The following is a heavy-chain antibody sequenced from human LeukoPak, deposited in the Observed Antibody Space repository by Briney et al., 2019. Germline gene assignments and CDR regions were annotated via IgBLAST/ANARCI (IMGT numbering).Heavy chain of an antibody. D-gene: IGHD1-1*01. V-gene: IGHV3-43D*03. CDR1: GFTFDDYA. J-gene: IGHJ6*03. CDR3: AKDNVQNGYYYYMDV. Sequence: GGSLRLSCAASGFTFDDYAMHWVRQAPGKGLEWVSLISWDGGSTYYADSVKGRFTISRDNSKNSLYLQMNSLRAEDTALYYCAKDNVQNGYYYYMDVWGKGTTVTVSS. CDR2: ISWDGGST.